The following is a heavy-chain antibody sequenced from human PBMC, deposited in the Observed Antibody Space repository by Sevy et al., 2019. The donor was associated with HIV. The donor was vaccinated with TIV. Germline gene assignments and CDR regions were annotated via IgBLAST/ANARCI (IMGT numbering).Heavy chain of an antibody. V-gene: IGHV3-30*18. CDR3: AKDAVPWGAAPFFDPVGD. D-gene: IGHD6-25*01. CDR1: GFTFTSYV. J-gene: IGHJ4*02. CDR2: ISYDESKK. Sequence: GWSLRLSCTASGFTFTSYVFHWVRQAPGKGLEWVAVISYDESKKYYVDSVKGRFTISRDNSRNTLRLQMNSLRPEDTAVYYCAKDAVPWGAAPFFDPVGDWGQGAQVTVSS.